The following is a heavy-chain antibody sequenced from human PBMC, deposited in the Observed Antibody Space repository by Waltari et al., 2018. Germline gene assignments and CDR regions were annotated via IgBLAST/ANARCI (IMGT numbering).Heavy chain of an antibody. J-gene: IGHJ4*02. CDR2: INAGNGNT. CDR1: GYTFTSYA. CDR3: ARVFPYCSSTSCCFDY. V-gene: IGHV1-3*01. D-gene: IGHD2-2*01. Sequence: QVQLVQSGAEVKKPGASVQVSCKASGYTFTSYAMHWVRQAPGQRLEWMGWINAGNGNTKYSQKFQGRVTITRDTSASTAYMELSSLRSEDTAVYYCARVFPYCSSTSCCFDYWGQGTLVTVSS.